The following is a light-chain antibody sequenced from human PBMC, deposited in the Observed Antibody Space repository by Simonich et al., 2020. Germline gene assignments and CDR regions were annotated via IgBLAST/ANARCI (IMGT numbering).Light chain of an antibody. CDR2: DAS. CDR3: QQRSNWPPIT. J-gene: IGKJ5*01. CDR1: QSVSSY. Sequence: EIVLTQSPATLALSPGERATLSCRASQSVSSYLAWYQQKPGQAPRLRIYDASNRATGIPARFSGSGSGTDFTHTISSLEPEDFAVYYCQQRSNWPPITFGQGTRLEIK. V-gene: IGKV3-11*01.